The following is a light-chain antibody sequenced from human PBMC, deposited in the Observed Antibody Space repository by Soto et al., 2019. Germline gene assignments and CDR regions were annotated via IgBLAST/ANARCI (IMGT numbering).Light chain of an antibody. Sequence: QSVLTHPPSVSAAPGPKVTISCSGSSSNIGGNSVSWYQQHPVTAPKLLIYDDNKRPSGIPDRFSGSKSGTSATLGITGFQTGDEADYYCGSWDSSLSAYVFGTGTKVTVL. CDR2: DDN. CDR1: SSNIGGNS. V-gene: IGLV1-51*01. CDR3: GSWDSSLSAYV. J-gene: IGLJ1*01.